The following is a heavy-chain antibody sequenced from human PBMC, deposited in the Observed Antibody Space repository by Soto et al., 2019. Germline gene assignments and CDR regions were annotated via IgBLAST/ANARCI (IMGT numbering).Heavy chain of an antibody. CDR3: ASALYDSPSGYHLSWFAP. CDR2: IYFSGST. CDR1: GGSIDRTGSF. J-gene: IGHJ5*02. D-gene: IGHD3-3*01. Sequence: PSETLSLTCTVSGGSIDRTGSFWSWIRQHPEKGLEWIGSIYFSGSTSYNPSLKSRVTISIDTSKNQFSLKLTSLTAADTAVYFCASALYDSPSGYHLSWFAPWGQGTRVTVSS. V-gene: IGHV4-31*03.